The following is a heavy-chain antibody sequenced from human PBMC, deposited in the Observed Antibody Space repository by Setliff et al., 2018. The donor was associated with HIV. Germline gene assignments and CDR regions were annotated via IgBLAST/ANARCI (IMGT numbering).Heavy chain of an antibody. CDR3: ARDPAIYFDF. Sequence: TSETLSLTCTVTGASVGNYFWSWIRQSAGKGLEWIGRMYTTVGAAYNPSLKSRVIMSVDTSKNQISLKLTSVTAADTAMYYCARDPAIYFDFWGQGVLVTVSS. D-gene: IGHD2-2*01. J-gene: IGHJ4*02. CDR2: MYTTVGA. CDR1: GASVGNYF. V-gene: IGHV4-4*07.